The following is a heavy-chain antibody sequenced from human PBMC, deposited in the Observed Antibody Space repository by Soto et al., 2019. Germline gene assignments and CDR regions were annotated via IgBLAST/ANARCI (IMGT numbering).Heavy chain of an antibody. D-gene: IGHD6-13*01. CDR2: INHSGST. Sequence: ASETMSLTCAVYGGSFRCYYWGWIRQPPGKGLEWVGEINHSGSTNYNPSLKSRVTISVDTSKNQFSLKLSSVTAADTAVYYCARGDSSSWYLFDYWGQGTLVTVSS. CDR1: GGSFRCYY. V-gene: IGHV4-34*01. J-gene: IGHJ4*02. CDR3: ARGDSSSWYLFDY.